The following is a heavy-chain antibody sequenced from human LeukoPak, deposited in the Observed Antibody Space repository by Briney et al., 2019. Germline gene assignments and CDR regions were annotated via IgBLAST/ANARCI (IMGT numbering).Heavy chain of an antibody. Sequence: SGGSLRLSCAASGFTFSSYGMHWVRQAPGKGLEWVSSISSSSSYIYYADSVKGRFTISRDNAKNSLYLQMNSLRAEDTAVYYCARVSGTSGPPTGFDPWGQGTLVTVSS. D-gene: IGHD2-2*01. CDR2: ISSSSSYI. CDR1: GFTFSSYG. V-gene: IGHV3-21*01. J-gene: IGHJ5*02. CDR3: ARVSGTSGPPTGFDP.